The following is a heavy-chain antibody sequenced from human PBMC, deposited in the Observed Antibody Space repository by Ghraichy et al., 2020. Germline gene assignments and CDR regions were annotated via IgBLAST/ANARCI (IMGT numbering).Heavy chain of an antibody. D-gene: IGHD2-15*01. V-gene: IGHV4-34*01. CDR3: ARGRGSLDY. J-gene: IGHJ4*02. CDR2: INHSGST. CDR1: GGSFSGYY. Sequence: SETLTLTCAVYGGSFSGYYWSWIRQPPGKGLEWIGEINHSGSTNYNPSLKSRVTISVDTSKNQFSLKLSSVTAADPAVYYCARGRGSLDYWGQGTLVTVSS.